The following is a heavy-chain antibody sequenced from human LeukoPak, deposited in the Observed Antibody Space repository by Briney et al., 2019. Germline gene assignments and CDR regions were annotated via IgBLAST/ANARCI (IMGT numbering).Heavy chain of an antibody. CDR1: GYNFNNYG. CDR2: ISAYNGDT. CDR3: ARSLNWNHYMDV. J-gene: IGHJ6*03. D-gene: IGHD1-20*01. Sequence: GASVKVSCKASGYNFNNYGMSWVRQAPGQGLEWMGWISAYNGDTNYAQKVQGRVTMTTDTSTNTAYMELRSLRSDDTAVYYCARSLNWNHYMDVWGKGTTVTVSS. V-gene: IGHV1-18*01.